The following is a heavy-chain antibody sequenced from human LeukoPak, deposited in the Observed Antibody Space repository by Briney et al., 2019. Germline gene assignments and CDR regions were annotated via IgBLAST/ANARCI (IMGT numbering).Heavy chain of an antibody. D-gene: IGHD3-10*01. V-gene: IGHV3-53*01. CDR1: GFIVSTNY. J-gene: IGHJ4*02. CDR2: IFSGGST. Sequence: GGSLRLSCAASGFIVSTNYMSWVRQAPGKGLEWVSVIFSGGSTYYADSVKGRFTISRDKSNNTLYLQMNSLRAEDTAVYYCARGPGKASFDYWGQGALVTVSS. CDR3: ARGPGKASFDY.